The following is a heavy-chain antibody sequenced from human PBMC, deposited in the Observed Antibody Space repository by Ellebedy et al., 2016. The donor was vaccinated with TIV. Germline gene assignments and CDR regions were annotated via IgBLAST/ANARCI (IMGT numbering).Heavy chain of an antibody. D-gene: IGHD4-23*01. CDR3: MRRWS. J-gene: IGHJ4*02. CDR1: GFTFSSYS. V-gene: IGHV3-21*01. CDR2: ISSSGTYI. Sequence: PGGSLRLSCAASGFTFSSYSMNWVRQAPGKGLEWVSCISSSGTYIYYADSLKGRFTISRDSAKNSLYLQMNSLRSEDSAVYYCMRRWSWGQGTLVTVSS.